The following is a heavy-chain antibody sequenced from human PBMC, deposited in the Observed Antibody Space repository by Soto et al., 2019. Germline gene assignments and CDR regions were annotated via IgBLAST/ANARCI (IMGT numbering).Heavy chain of an antibody. CDR1: GDSMTSGDYS. Sequence: KTSETLSLTCTVSGDSMTSGDYSWSWIRQPPGKGLEWLGYIYRTGNTHYSPSLKSRVSISQDRSKNQFSLELTSVTAADTAVYYCARGDYQYSIDYWGRGTLVTVSS. V-gene: IGHV4-30-2*01. CDR2: IYRTGNT. CDR3: ARGDYQYSIDY. D-gene: IGHD2-2*01. J-gene: IGHJ4*01.